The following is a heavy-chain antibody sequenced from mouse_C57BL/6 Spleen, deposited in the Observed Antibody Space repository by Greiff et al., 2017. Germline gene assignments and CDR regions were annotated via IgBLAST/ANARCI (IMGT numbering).Heavy chain of an antibody. CDR2: ISSGGSYT. Sequence: EVQLVESGGDLVKPGGSLKLSCAASGFTFSSYGMSWVRQTPDKRLEWVATISSGGSYTYYPDSVKGRFTISRDNAKNTLYLQMSSLKSEDTAMYYCARPLYDYDRFAYWGQGTLVTVSA. CDR3: ARPLYDYDRFAY. D-gene: IGHD2-4*01. CDR1: GFTFSSYG. J-gene: IGHJ3*01. V-gene: IGHV5-6*01.